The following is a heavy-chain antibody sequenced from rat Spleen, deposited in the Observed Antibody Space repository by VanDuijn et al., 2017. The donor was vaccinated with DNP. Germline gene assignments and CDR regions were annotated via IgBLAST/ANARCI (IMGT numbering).Heavy chain of an antibody. CDR2: ISYDGNST. CDR3: ARGDA. V-gene: IGHV5-7*01. CDR1: GFTFSDYN. J-gene: IGHJ4*01. Sequence: EVQLVESGGGLVQPGRSLKLSCAASGFTFSDYNMAWVRQAPKKGLDWVATISYDGNSTYYRDSVKGRFTVSRDNAKSILYLQMESLRSEDTATYYCARGDAWGQGTSVTVSS.